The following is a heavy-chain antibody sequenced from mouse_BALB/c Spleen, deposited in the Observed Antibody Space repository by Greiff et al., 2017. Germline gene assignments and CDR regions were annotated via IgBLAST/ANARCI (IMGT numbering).Heavy chain of an antibody. CDR2: ISSGGSYT. CDR3: TTIYYGYENY. J-gene: IGHJ2*01. Sequence: DVQLVESGGGLVKPGGSLKLSCAASGFTFSSYTMSWVRQTPEKRLEWVATISSGGSYTYYPDSVKGRFTISRDNAKNTLYLQMSSLKSEDTAMYYCTTIYYGYENYWGQGTTLTVSS. CDR1: GFTFSSYT. V-gene: IGHV5-6-4*01. D-gene: IGHD2-2*01.